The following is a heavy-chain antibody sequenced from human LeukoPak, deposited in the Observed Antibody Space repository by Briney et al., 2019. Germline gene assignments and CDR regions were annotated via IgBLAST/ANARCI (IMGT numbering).Heavy chain of an antibody. J-gene: IGHJ4*02. V-gene: IGHV3-66*01. CDR1: GLTVSRNY. CDR2: IYSDGST. Sequence: GGSLRLSCAASGLTVSRNYMTWGRQAPGKGLEWVSVIYSDGSTFYTDSVKGRFTISRDNSKNTLYLQMNSLRVEDTAVYYCATDFRYGSAWGPGTLLTVSS. D-gene: IGHD3-10*01. CDR3: ATDFRYGSA.